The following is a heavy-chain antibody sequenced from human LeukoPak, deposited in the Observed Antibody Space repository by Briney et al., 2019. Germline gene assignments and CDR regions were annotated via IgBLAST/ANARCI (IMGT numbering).Heavy chain of an antibody. CDR2: ISAYYGNT. D-gene: IGHD2-2*01. CDR3: ARDTYCSSTSCFPYYMDV. CDR1: DYTFTNYG. V-gene: IGHV1-18*01. J-gene: IGHJ6*03. Sequence: ASVKGSCKASDYTFTNYGISCVRQAPGQGLEWMGWISAYYGNTIYAQKFQDRVTMTTDTSTSMAYMELRSLRSNDTAVYYCARDTYCSSTSCFPYYMDVWGTGTTVTVSS.